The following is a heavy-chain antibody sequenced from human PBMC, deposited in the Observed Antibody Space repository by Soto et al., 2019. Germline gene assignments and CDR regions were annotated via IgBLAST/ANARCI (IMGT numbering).Heavy chain of an antibody. V-gene: IGHV1-3*01. CDR2: INAGNGNT. CDR3: ARDRVQDYYSSSWFY. Sequence: GASVKVSCKASGYTFTSYAMHWVRQAPGQRLEWMGWINAGNGNTKYSQRFQGRVTITRDTSASTAYMELSSLRSEDTAVYYCARDRVQDYYSSSWFYWGQGTLVTVSS. J-gene: IGHJ4*02. CDR1: GYTFTSYA. D-gene: IGHD6-13*01.